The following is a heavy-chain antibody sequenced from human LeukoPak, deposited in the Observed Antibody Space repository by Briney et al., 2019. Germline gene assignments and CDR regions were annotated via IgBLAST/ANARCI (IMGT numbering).Heavy chain of an antibody. J-gene: IGHJ4*02. Sequence: GGSLRLSCAASGFTFSSYAMSWVRQAPGKGLEWVSAISGSGDTTYYADSVKGRFTISRDNSKNTLYLQMNSLRAEDTAVYYCAKEGGNYLSAFDYWGQGTLVTVSS. CDR1: GFTFSSYA. CDR2: ISGSGDTT. CDR3: AKEGGNYLSAFDY. D-gene: IGHD1-7*01. V-gene: IGHV3-23*01.